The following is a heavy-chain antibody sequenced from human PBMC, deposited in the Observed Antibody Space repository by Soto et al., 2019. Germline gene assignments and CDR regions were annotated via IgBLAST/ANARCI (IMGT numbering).Heavy chain of an antibody. V-gene: IGHV5-10-1*01. CDR1: GYTFSGHW. Sequence: GESLKISCKTSGYTFSGHWISWVRQVPGKGLQWMGNNDPSDSYINYNPAFRGHVTFSVDKSSSTAYLHWRSLGPSDTAIYYCARHGAAIWLGYWGQGTLVTVSS. CDR2: NDPSDSYI. J-gene: IGHJ4*02. D-gene: IGHD6-19*01. CDR3: ARHGAAIWLGY.